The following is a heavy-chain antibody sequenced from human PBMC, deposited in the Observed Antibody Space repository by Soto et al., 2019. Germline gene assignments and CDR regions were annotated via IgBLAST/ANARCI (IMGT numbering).Heavy chain of an antibody. D-gene: IGHD3-3*01. J-gene: IGHJ3*02. CDR1: GFTFSSYS. CDR2: ISSSSSYI. CDR3: AREEIYDFWSGYSDRGAFDI. V-gene: IGHV3-21*01. Sequence: GGSLRLSCAASGFTFSSYSMNWVRQAPGKGLEWVSSISSSSSYIYYADSVKGRFTISRDNAKNSLYLQMNSLRAEDTAVYYCAREEIYDFWSGYSDRGAFDIWGQGTMVTVSS.